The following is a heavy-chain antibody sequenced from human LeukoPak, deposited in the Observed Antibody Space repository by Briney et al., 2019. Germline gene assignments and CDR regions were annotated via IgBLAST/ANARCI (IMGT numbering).Heavy chain of an antibody. CDR2: IYYSGST. CDR3: ARARYANAWYAFDI. CDR1: GGSISSYY. D-gene: IGHD2-2*01. V-gene: IGHV4-59*01. J-gene: IGHJ3*02. Sequence: PSETLSLTCTVSGGSISSYYWSWIRQPPGKGLEWIGYIYYSGSTNYNLSLKSRVTISVDTSKNQFSLKLTSVTAADTAVYYCARARYANAWYAFDIWGHGTMVTVSS.